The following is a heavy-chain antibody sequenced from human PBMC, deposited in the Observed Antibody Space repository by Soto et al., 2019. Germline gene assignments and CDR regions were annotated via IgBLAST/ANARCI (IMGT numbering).Heavy chain of an antibody. J-gene: IGHJ4*02. Sequence: EVQLLGSGGGLVQPGGSLRLSCEASGFTFSSYAMNWVRQAPGEGLEWVSEINGSGSGYRTHYRDSVKGRFTISRDNSKNPVYLQMNSLRVEDTAIYYCAKDGYSSGYYFGSWGQGILVTVAS. V-gene: IGHV3-23*01. CDR1: GFTFSSYA. CDR2: INGSGSGYRT. CDR3: AKDGYSSGYYFGS. D-gene: IGHD6-19*01.